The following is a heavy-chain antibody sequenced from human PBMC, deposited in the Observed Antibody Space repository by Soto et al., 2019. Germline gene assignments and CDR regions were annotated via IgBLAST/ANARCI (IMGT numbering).Heavy chain of an antibody. CDR2: IRSKAYGGTT. J-gene: IGHJ6*02. Sequence: GGSLRLSCTASGFTFGDYAMSWVRQAPGKGLEGVGFIRSKAYGGTTEYAASVKGRFTISRDDSKSIAYLQMNSLKTEDTAVYYCTRDSELGYDSSGYYYYGMDVWGQGTTVTVSS. D-gene: IGHD3-22*01. CDR3: TRDSELGYDSSGYYYYGMDV. V-gene: IGHV3-49*04. CDR1: GFTFGDYA.